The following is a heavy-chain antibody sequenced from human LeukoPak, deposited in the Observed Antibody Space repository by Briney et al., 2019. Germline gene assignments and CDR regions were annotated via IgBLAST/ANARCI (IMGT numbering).Heavy chain of an antibody. CDR2: ISWHGSTT. CDR3: AKDRSTAREDCGGDCPHWFDP. V-gene: IGHV3-43*01. Sequence: GGSLRLSCAASGFTFDDYTMHWVRQAPGKGLEWVSLISWHGSTTKYADSVKGRFTISRDNSKNSLYLQMNSLRTEDTALYYCAKDRSTAREDCGGDCPHWFDPWGQGTLVTVSS. J-gene: IGHJ5*02. D-gene: IGHD2-21*02. CDR1: GFTFDDYT.